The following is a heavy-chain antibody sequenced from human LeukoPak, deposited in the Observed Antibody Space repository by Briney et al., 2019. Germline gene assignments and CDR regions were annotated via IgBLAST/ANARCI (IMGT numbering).Heavy chain of an antibody. D-gene: IGHD2-2*01. J-gene: IGHJ6*02. Sequence: ASVKVSCKASGYTFTGYYMHWVRQAPGKGLEWMGGFDPEDGETIYAQKFQGRVTMTEDTSTDTAYMELSSLRSEDTAVYYCATADIVVVPARVHLEAGMDVWGQGTTVTVSS. V-gene: IGHV1-24*01. CDR3: ATADIVVVPARVHLEAGMDV. CDR1: GYTFTGYY. CDR2: FDPEDGET.